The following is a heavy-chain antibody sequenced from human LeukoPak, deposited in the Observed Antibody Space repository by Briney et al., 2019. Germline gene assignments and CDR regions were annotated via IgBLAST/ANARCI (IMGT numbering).Heavy chain of an antibody. V-gene: IGHV4-38-2*01. CDR3: ARASGLGGSSSGAWGAIFDY. J-gene: IGHJ4*02. CDR2: IYHSGST. CDR1: GYSISSGYY. D-gene: IGHD1-26*01. Sequence: PSETLSLTCAVSGYSISSGYYWGWIRQPPGKGLEWIGSIYHSGSTYYNPSLKSRVTISVDTSKNQFSLKLSSVTAADTAVYYCARASGLGGSSSGAWGAIFDYWGRGTLVTVSS.